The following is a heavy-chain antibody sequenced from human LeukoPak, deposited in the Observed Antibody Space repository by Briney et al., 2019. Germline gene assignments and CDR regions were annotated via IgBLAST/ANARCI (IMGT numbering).Heavy chain of an antibody. CDR3: ARHLAIFGVVITSNDAFDI. Sequence: PSETLSLTCTVSGGSISSSSYYWGWIRQPPGKGLEWIGSIYFSGTPYYTPSLKSPVTISVDTSKNQFSLKLSSVTAADTAVYYCARHLAIFGVVITSNDAFDIWGQGTMVTVSS. CDR1: GGSISSSSYY. D-gene: IGHD3-3*01. J-gene: IGHJ3*02. CDR2: IYFSGTP. V-gene: IGHV4-39*01.